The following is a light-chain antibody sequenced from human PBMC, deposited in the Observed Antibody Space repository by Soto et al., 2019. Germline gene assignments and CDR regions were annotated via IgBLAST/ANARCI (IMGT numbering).Light chain of an antibody. CDR1: TSDIGAYNY. J-gene: IGLJ1*01. Sequence: QSALTQPPSASGSPGQSVTISCSGTTSDIGAYNYVSWYQRQHPGKPPKLIIFEVSQRPSGVPDRFSGSKSGNTAYLTVSGLQAEDEADYYCRSHGGSNAFYVFGTGTKVTVL. CDR2: EVS. CDR3: RSHGGSNAFYV. V-gene: IGLV2-8*01.